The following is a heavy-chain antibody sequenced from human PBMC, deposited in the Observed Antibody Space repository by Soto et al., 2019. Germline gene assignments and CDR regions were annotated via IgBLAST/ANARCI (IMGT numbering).Heavy chain of an antibody. J-gene: IGHJ6*02. CDR3: ARGGWLVKSADYYNGMDV. V-gene: IGHV5-51*01. CDR1: GYSFTSYW. CDR2: IYPGDSDT. Sequence: ESLKLSCKGSGYSFTSYWIGWVRQMPGKGLEWMGIIYPGDSDTRYSPSFQGQVTISADKSISTAYLQWSSLKASDTAMYYCARGGWLVKSADYYNGMDVWGQGTTVTVSS. D-gene: IGHD6-19*01.